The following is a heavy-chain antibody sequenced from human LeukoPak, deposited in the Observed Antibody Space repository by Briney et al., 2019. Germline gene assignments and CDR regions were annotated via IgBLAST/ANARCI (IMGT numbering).Heavy chain of an antibody. V-gene: IGHV1-69*06. CDR2: IIPIFGTA. CDR1: GGTFSSYA. D-gene: IGHD5-18*01. J-gene: IGHJ4*02. Sequence: VASVKVSCKASGGTFSSYAISWVRQAPGQGLEWMGGIIPIFGTANYAQKFQGRVTITADKSTSTAYMELSSLRSEDTAVYYCARDGDTAMVMYYFDYWGQGTLVTVSS. CDR3: ARDGDTAMVMYYFDY.